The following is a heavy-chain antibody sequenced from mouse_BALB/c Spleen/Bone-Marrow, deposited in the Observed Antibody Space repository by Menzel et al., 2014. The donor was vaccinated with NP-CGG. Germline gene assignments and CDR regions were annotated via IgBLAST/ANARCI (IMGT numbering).Heavy chain of an antibody. D-gene: IGHD1-2*01. J-gene: IGHJ3*01. CDR1: GYSITSGYG. V-gene: IGHV3-1*02. CDR3: ARGARTTARFAY. Sequence: EVKLQESGPDLVKPSQSLSLTCTVTGYSITSGYGWHWIRQFPGNKLEWMGYIHYSGSTNYNPSLKSRISITRDTSKNQFFLQLNSVTTEDTATYYCARGARTTARFAYWGQGTLVTVSA. CDR2: IHYSGST.